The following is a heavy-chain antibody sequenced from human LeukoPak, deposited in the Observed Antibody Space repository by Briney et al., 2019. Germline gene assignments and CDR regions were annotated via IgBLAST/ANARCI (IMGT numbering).Heavy chain of an antibody. CDR3: ARMIGLGEVSPYFDY. CDR2: IYPRDSGI. CDR1: GYSFTSYW. D-gene: IGHD3-16*02. V-gene: IGHV5-51*01. J-gene: IGHJ4*02. Sequence: GESLKISCKGSGYSFTSYWIAWVRQMPEKGLEWMGIIYPRDSGIRYNPPFQDQVTISADKSINTAYLQWSSLKASDTAMYYCARMIGLGEVSPYFDYWGQGTLVTVSS.